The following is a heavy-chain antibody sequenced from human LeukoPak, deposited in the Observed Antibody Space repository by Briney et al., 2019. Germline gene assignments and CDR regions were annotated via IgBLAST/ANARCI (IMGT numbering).Heavy chain of an antibody. CDR3: ASDSYGSPSHFDY. D-gene: IGHD1-26*01. J-gene: IGHJ4*02. CDR2: ICSSGSTI. CDR1: RFIAFDYY. V-gene: IGHV3-11*01. Sequence: PLTLYSTPSRFIAFDYYLIWFRQPPSKGLQSVSYICSSGSTIYYADSVNVRFTISTDNAKNSLYLQMNSLRAEDTPLYYCASDSYGSPSHFDYWGQGTPVTVSS.